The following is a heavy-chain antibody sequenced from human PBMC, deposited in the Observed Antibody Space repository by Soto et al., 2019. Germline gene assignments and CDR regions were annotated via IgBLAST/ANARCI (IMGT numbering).Heavy chain of an antibody. CDR3: TRIAYNYGPGDY. V-gene: IGHV3-72*01. CDR1: GFTFSDHY. Sequence: GGSLRLSCEVSGFTFSDHYMDWVRQAPGKGLEWVGRSRDKANSFSTAYAPSVKGRFTISRDDSKSSLYLQMNSLKTDDTAVYYCTRIAYNYGPGDYWGQGTLVTVSS. CDR2: SRDKANSFST. J-gene: IGHJ4*02. D-gene: IGHD2-21*01.